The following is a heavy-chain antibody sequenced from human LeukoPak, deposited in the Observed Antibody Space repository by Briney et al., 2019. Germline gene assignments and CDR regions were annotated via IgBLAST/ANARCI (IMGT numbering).Heavy chain of an antibody. D-gene: IGHD6-19*01. J-gene: IGHJ4*02. Sequence: GGSLRLSCVASGFTFSNAWMSWVRQAPGKGLEWVGRIKSKTDGGTTDYAAPVKGRFTISRDDSKNTLYLQMNSLKTEDTAVYYCTTDLWAVAGAIPFDYWGQGTLVTVSS. CDR2: IKSKTDGGTT. CDR1: GFTFSNAW. V-gene: IGHV3-15*01. CDR3: TTDLWAVAGAIPFDY.